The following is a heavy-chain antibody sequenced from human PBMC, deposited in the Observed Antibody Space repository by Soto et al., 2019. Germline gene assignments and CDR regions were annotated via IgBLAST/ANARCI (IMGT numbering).Heavy chain of an antibody. CDR2: ISSTGSFI. V-gene: IGHV3-21*01. Sequence: GGSLRLSCAASGFSFSTSIMYWVRRAPGKGLEWVSSISSTGSFIYYADSLKGRFTISRDNADNSLFLQMNNLRAEDTAVYYCARLSRANYDFWSGDYYFDSWGQGTLVTVSS. CDR1: GFSFSTSI. D-gene: IGHD3-3*01. CDR3: ARLSRANYDFWSGDYYFDS. J-gene: IGHJ4*02.